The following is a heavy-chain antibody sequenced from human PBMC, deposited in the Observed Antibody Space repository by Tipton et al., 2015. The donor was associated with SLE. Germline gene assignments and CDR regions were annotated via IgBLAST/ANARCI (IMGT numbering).Heavy chain of an antibody. CDR3: ARQRVSYYDSSGYYYVDAFDI. D-gene: IGHD3-22*01. CDR2: IYTSGST. V-gene: IGHV4-4*08. J-gene: IGHJ3*02. Sequence: TLSLTCAVYGGSFSGYYWSWIRQPPGKGLEWIGYIYTSGSTNYNPSLKSRVTISVDTSKNQFSLKLSSVTAADTAVYYCARQRVSYYDSSGYYYVDAFDIWGQGTMVTVSS. CDR1: GGSFSGYY.